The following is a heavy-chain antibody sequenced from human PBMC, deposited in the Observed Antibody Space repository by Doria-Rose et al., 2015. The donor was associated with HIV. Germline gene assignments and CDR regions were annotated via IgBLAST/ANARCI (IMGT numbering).Heavy chain of an antibody. CDR2: IFSDDER. D-gene: IGHD6-13*01. J-gene: IGHJ4*02. CDR3: ARIKSSRWYHKYYFDF. Sequence: QITLKESGPVLVKPTETLTLTCTVSGVSLSSPGMGVSRIRQPPGKALEWLADIFSDDERSYKTYLTSRLTISRGTSNSQVVLTMTDMDPVDTATYYCARIKSSRWYHKYYFDFWGQGTLVIVSA. CDR1: GVSLSSPGMG. V-gene: IGHV2-26*01.